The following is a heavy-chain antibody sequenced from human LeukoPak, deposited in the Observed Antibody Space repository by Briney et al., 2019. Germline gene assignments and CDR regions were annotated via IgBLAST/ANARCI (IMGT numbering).Heavy chain of an antibody. CDR1: GFTLRDFW. J-gene: IGHJ4*02. CDR3: ARVEFGEYSNYFDY. D-gene: IGHD3-10*01. V-gene: IGHV3-7*01. Sequence: PGGSLRLSCAASGFTLRDFWMSWVRQAPGKGLEWVANIKQDGSKKDYVDSVRGRFTIARDDAKKSLFLEMNSLRVDDTAVYFCARVEFGEYSNYFDYWGRGTLVTVSA. CDR2: IKQDGSKK.